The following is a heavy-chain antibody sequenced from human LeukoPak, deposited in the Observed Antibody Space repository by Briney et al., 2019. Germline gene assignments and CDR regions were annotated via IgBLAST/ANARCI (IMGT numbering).Heavy chain of an antibody. V-gene: IGHV3-33*01. CDR3: ARSLYYYGSGSYLD. Sequence: PGGSLRLSCAASGFTFSSYAMHWVRQAPGKGREGVAVIWYDGTNKYYADSVKGRFTISRDNSKNTLYLQLNSLRAEDTAVYYCARSLYYYGSGSYLDWGQGTLVTVSS. D-gene: IGHD3-10*01. CDR1: GFTFSSYA. J-gene: IGHJ4*02. CDR2: IWYDGTNK.